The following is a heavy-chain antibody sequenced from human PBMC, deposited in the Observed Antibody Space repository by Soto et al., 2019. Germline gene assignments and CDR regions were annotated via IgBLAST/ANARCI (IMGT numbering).Heavy chain of an antibody. CDR3: AV. D-gene: IGHD2-15*01. Sequence: EVQLVESGGGLVQPGGSLRLSCAASGFTFSTHWMHWVRQAPGKGLVWVSRINSDGSNISYADSVKGRFTISRDTAKNALYLQMNSRRGEDTAVFSGAVGGQGTLVTVSS. V-gene: IGHV3-74*01. J-gene: IGHJ4*02. CDR1: GFTFSTHW. CDR2: INSDGSNI.